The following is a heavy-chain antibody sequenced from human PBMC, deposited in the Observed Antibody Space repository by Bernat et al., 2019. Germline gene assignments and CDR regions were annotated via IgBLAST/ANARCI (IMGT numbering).Heavy chain of an antibody. CDR3: ARGHYSTSGSYTVSFYFYGMDV. J-gene: IGHJ6*02. V-gene: IGHV4-34*01. CDR2: IYHSGRI. Sequence: QVQLQQWGAGLLKPSETLSLTCAVYDGSFSGSYWSWIRQPPGKGLEWIGEIYHSGRINYNPSLKSRATISADTSKIQFSLRLSSVTAADTSVYYCARGHYSTSGSYTVSFYFYGMDVWGQGTPVTVSS. D-gene: IGHD3-10*01. CDR1: DGSFSGSY.